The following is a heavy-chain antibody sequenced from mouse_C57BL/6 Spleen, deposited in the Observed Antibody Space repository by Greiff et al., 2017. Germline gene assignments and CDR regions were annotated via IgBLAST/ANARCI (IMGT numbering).Heavy chain of an antibody. D-gene: IGHD1-1*01. J-gene: IGHJ2*01. CDR3: ASHYYYGSSYDFDY. Sequence: VQLQQSGPELVKPGASVKISCKASGYSFTGYYMNWVKQSPEKSLEWIGEINPSTGGTTYNQKFKAKATLTVDKSSSTAYMQLKSLTSEDSAVYYGASHYYYGSSYDFDYWGQGTTLTVSS. CDR1: GYSFTGYY. V-gene: IGHV1-42*01. CDR2: INPSTGGT.